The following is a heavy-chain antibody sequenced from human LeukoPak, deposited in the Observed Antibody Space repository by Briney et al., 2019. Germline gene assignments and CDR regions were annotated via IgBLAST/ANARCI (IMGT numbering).Heavy chain of an antibody. CDR2: MYYSGTT. CDR3: ATTEKNRYYINL. V-gene: IGHV4-59*12. CDR1: GGSMNLYS. Sequence: SETLSLTCSVSGGSMNLYSWNWIRQSPGKGLEWIAYMYYSGTTNYNPSLENRAAISLDLSRHQFSLRLNSVTAADTAVYCATTEKNRYYINLWGPGTTVIVSS. J-gene: IGHJ6*01. D-gene: IGHD2-21*01.